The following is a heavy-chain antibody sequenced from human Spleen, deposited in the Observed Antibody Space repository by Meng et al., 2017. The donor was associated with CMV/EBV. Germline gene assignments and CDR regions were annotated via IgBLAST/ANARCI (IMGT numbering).Heavy chain of an antibody. V-gene: IGHV3-23*01. CDR2: ITTGGGRT. D-gene: IGHD3-3*01. CDR1: GFTFDTYA. Sequence: GGSLRLSCAASGFTFDTYAMSWVRQAPGKGLEWVSGITTGGGRTYYADSVKGRFTISRDNSKSTLYLQMNSLRAEDTAVYYCAKDMAVTIFGVVSPPGGMDVWGQGTTVTVSS. CDR3: AKDMAVTIFGVVSPPGGMDV. J-gene: IGHJ6*02.